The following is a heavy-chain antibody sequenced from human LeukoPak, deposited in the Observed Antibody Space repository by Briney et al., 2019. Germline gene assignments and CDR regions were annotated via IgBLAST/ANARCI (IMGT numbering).Heavy chain of an antibody. CDR3: AKSSGTDY. J-gene: IGHJ4*02. CDR1: GFAFSFFA. Sequence: GGSLRLSCEASGFAFSFFAMSWLRQPPGKGLEWVSAISGSGGSTYFADSVKGRFTISRDNSKNTLYLQMNSLRAEDTAVYYCAKSSGTDYWGQGALVTVSS. V-gene: IGHV3-23*01. D-gene: IGHD3-10*01. CDR2: ISGSGGST.